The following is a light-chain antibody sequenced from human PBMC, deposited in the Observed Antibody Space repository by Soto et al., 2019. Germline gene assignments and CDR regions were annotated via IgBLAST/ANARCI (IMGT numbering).Light chain of an antibody. J-gene: IGLJ3*02. V-gene: IGLV1-51*01. CDR3: ATWDSNLSEGV. CDR1: DSNIGKNY. Sequence: QPVLTQPPSVSAAPGQKVTISCSGSDSNIGKNYVSWYQQLPGTAPKLLICDNDKRPSGIPERFSGSKSGTAATLGITGLQTGDGADYFCATWDSNLSEGVFGAGTKLTVL. CDR2: DND.